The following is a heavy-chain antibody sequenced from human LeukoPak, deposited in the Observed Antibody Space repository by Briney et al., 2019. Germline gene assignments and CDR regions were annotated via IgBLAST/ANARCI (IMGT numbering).Heavy chain of an antibody. V-gene: IGHV4-4*07. D-gene: IGHD2/OR15-2a*01. Sequence: SETLSLTCSVSGGSINSLYWTWIRQNAGKGLEWIGHIYSSGSTNYNPSLKSRVTISLDTSENQFSLELKSVTAADAAVYYCARTYCDSITCYRFDNWGQGILITVSS. CDR2: IYSSGST. CDR3: ARTYCDSITCYRFDN. J-gene: IGHJ4*02. CDR1: GGSINSLY.